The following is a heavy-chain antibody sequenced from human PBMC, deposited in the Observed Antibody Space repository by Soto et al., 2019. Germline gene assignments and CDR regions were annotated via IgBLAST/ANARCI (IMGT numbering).Heavy chain of an antibody. D-gene: IGHD6-6*01. CDR1: GFTFYDYT. V-gene: IGHV3-43*01. CDR3: AKDVIAARPYYYFGLDV. CDR2: ISWDGGST. J-gene: IGHJ6*02. Sequence: SRRLSCASSGFTFYDYTMHWVRQGPWRCLEWVSLISWDGGSTYYADSVKGRFTISRDNSKNSLYLQMNSLRTDDTALYYCAKDVIAARPYYYFGLDVWGQGTTVTVSS.